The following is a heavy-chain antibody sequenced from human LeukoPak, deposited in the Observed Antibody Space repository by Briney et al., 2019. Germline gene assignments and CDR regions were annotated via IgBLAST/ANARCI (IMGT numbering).Heavy chain of an antibody. Sequence: PGGSLRLSCAASGLTFTNAWMSWVRQAPGKGLEYVSAISSNGGSTYYADSVKGRFTISRDNSKNTLYLQMSSLRAEDTAVYYCVKDLAAALSVDYWGQGTLVTVSS. CDR1: GLTFTNAW. J-gene: IGHJ4*02. CDR3: VKDLAAALSVDY. D-gene: IGHD6-13*01. CDR2: ISSNGGST. V-gene: IGHV3-64D*06.